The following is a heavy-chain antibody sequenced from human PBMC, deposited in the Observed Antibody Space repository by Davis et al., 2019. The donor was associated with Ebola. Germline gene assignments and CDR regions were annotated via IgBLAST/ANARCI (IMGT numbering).Heavy chain of an antibody. V-gene: IGHV4/OR15-8*01. CDR3: ARDTQWLVQGAFDI. CDR1: GFTFSSYA. Sequence: ESLKISCAASGFTFSSYAMHWVRQPPGKGLEWIGEISHSGSTNYNPSLKSRVTISVDKSKNQFSLKLSSVTAADTAVYYCARDTQWLVQGAFDIWGQGTMVTVSS. CDR2: ISHSGST. D-gene: IGHD6-19*01. J-gene: IGHJ3*02.